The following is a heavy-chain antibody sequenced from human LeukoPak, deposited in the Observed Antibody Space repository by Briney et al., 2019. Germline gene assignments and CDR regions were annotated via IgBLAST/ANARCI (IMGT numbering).Heavy chain of an antibody. Sequence: TGGSLRLSCAASGFPFSSYWMHWVRQAPGKGLVWVSRIKSDGSSTSYADSVKGRFTISRDNAKNSLYLQMNSLRAEDTAVYYCARDQEAVAGHGSDYWGQGTLVTVSS. CDR3: ARDQEAVAGHGSDY. V-gene: IGHV3-74*01. CDR2: IKSDGSST. CDR1: GFPFSSYW. J-gene: IGHJ4*02. D-gene: IGHD6-19*01.